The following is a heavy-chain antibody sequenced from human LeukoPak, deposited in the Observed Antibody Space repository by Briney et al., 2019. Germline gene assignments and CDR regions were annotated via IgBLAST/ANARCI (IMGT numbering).Heavy chain of an antibody. CDR1: GFTFSSYA. V-gene: IGHV3-23*01. J-gene: IGHJ4*02. Sequence: PGGSLRLSCAASGFTFSSYAMSWVRQAPGKGLEWVSAISGSGATTYYADSVKGRFTISRDKSNNTLYLQMNSLRAKDTAVYYCAKDYAYYYGSGIGGFDYWGQGTLVTVSS. CDR2: ISGSGATT. CDR3: AKDYAYYYGSGIGGFDY. D-gene: IGHD3-10*01.